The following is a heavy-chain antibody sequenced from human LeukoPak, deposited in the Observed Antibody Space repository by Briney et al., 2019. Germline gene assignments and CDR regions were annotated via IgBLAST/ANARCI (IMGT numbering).Heavy chain of an antibody. Sequence: GASVTVSCKASGHTFTSYGISWVRQAPGQGLEWMGWISTYNWYSYYAQNLQGRVTMTTDSFTRTAYMEVRSLTSDDTAVYYCARYVAARRYFDYWGRGTLVTASA. CDR1: GHTFTSYG. J-gene: IGHJ4*02. CDR3: ARYVAARRYFDY. D-gene: IGHD6-6*01. CDR2: ISTYNWYS. V-gene: IGHV1-18*01.